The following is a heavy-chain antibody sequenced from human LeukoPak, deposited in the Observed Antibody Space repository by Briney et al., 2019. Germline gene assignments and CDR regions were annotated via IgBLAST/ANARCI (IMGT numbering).Heavy chain of an antibody. CDR1: GFTFTSYA. CDR2: ISGSGGNT. CDR3: ARGGSPRGFLGY. J-gene: IGHJ4*02. V-gene: IGHV3-23*01. D-gene: IGHD2-15*01. Sequence: GGSLRLSCAASGFTFTSYAMSWVRQTPGKGLEWVSTISGSGGNTYCADSVKGRFTISRDNSKNTLYLQMNSLRVEDTAIYYCARGGSPRGFLGYWGQGTLVTVSS.